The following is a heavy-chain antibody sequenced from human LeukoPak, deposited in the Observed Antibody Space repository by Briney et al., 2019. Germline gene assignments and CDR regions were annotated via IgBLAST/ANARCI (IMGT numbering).Heavy chain of an antibody. CDR1: GFTFDDYG. CDR3: ARTPSGYQLLYYFDY. CDR2: INWNGGST. Sequence: GGSLRLSCAASGFTFDDYGMSWVRQAPGKGLEWVSGINWNGGSTGYAGSVKGRFTISRDNAKNSLYLQMNSLRAEDTALYYCARTPSGYQLLYYFDYWGQGTLVTVSS. V-gene: IGHV3-20*04. J-gene: IGHJ4*02. D-gene: IGHD2-2*01.